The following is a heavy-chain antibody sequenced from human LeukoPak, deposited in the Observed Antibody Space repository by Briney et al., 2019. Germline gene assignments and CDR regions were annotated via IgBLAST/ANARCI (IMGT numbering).Heavy chain of an antibody. D-gene: IGHD1-26*01. V-gene: IGHV1-46*01. CDR1: GYTFTSYY. CDR3: ARVNEKWELPNWFDP. Sequence: ASVKVSCKASGYTFTSYYIHWVRQAPGQGLEWMGIINPSGGTTGYAQKFQGRVTMTRDTSTSTVYMELSSLRSDDTAVYYCARVNEKWELPNWFDPWGQGTLVTVSS. CDR2: INPSGGTT. J-gene: IGHJ5*02.